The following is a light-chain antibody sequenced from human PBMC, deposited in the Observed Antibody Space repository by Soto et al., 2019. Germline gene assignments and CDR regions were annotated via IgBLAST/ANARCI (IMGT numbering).Light chain of an antibody. J-gene: IGKJ4*01. CDR3: QQRSNWPPT. Sequence: EIVLTQSPGTLSLSPGERATLSCRASQSVSSSYLAWYQQKPGQAPRLLIYGASSRATGIPDRFSGGGTGTDFTLTISSLEPEDFAVYYCQQRSNWPPTFGGGTKVEIK. CDR1: QSVSSSY. V-gene: IGKV3D-20*02. CDR2: GAS.